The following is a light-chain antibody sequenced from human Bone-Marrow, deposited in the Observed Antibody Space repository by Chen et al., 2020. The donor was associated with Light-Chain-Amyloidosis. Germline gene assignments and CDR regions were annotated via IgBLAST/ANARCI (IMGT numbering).Light chain of an antibody. CDR2: WTS. J-gene: IGKJ4*01. V-gene: IGKV4-1*01. Sequence: DIVMTQSPDSLAVSLGERATINCKPSQSALDSSNKKNYLALYQQKPGQSPRLLIYWTSTRESGVPDRFSSSGSGTDFTLTIRSLQAEDVGVYYCQHDWRTPVTVGGGTKVEIK. CDR1: QSALDSSNKKNY. CDR3: QHDWRTPVT.